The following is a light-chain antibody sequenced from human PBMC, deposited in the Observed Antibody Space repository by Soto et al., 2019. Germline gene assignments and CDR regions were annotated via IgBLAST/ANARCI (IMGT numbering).Light chain of an antibody. V-gene: IGLV1-44*01. Sequence: QSVLTQSPSASGTPGQRVTISCSGSRSNIGTYTVNWYQQLPGTAPTLLIYLNTQRPSGVPARFSGSKSGTSASLAISGLQSEDEADYYCAAWEGSLSAVVFGGGTKVTVL. CDR2: LNT. CDR3: AAWEGSLSAVV. J-gene: IGLJ2*01. CDR1: RSNIGTYT.